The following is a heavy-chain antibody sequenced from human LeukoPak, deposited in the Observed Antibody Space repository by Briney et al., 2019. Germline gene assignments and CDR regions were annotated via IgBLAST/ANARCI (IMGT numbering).Heavy chain of an antibody. CDR2: ISAYNGNT. J-gene: IGHJ6*04. CDR3: ARDRPPIYDYGMDV. V-gene: IGHV1-18*01. Sequence: ASVKVSCKASGYTFTSYGISWVRQAPGQGLEWMGWISAYNGNTNYAQKLQGRVTMTTNTSTSTAYMELRSLRSDDTAVYFCARDRPPIYDYGMDVWGEGTTVTVSS. D-gene: IGHD6-6*01. CDR1: GYTFTSYG.